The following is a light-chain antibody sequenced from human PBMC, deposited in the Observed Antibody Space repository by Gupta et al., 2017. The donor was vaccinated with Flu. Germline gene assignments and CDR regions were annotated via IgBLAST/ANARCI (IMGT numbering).Light chain of an antibody. CDR2: AAS. J-gene: IGKJ1*01. CDR1: QSITGY. CDR3: QQSDSIPFT. V-gene: IGKV1-39*01. Sequence: DVQMTQSPSSLSASVGDRVTITCRASQSITGYLNWYQQRPGKAPKVLIYAASRSQSGVPSRFSGSGSGTXFTLTIXSLQTEDFASYYCQQSDSIPFTFGXGTKVELK.